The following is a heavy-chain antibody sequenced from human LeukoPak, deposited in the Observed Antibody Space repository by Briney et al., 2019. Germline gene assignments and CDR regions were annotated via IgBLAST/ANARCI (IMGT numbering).Heavy chain of an antibody. J-gene: IGHJ4*02. CDR1: GGTFSSYA. D-gene: IGHD3-10*01. Sequence: KVSCKASGGTFSSYAISWVRQAPGQGLEWMGIIYPGDSDTRYSPSFQGQVTISADKSISTAYLQWSSLKASDTAMYYCARYYGSGAGYWGQGTLVTVSS. CDR3: ARYYGSGAGY. V-gene: IGHV5-51*01. CDR2: IYPGDSDT.